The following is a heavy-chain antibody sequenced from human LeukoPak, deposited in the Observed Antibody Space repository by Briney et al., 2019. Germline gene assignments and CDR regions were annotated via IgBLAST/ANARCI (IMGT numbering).Heavy chain of an antibody. CDR3: AREANWGFDGFAI. CDR1: RFTFMSFW. CDR2: IIPDKSGK. V-gene: IGHV3-7*01. J-gene: IGHJ3*02. D-gene: IGHD7-27*01. Sequence: SLIHSCAPSRFTFMSFWISLVRQAPGKGLNWVANIIPDKSGKYYPGFAKGGFTISRDNSKNTMYLQMNSLRAEDTAVYYCAREANWGFDGFAIWGHGTMVTVSS.